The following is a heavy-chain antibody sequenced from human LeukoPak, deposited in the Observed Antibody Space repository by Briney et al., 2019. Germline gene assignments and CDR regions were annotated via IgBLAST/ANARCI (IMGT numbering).Heavy chain of an antibody. Sequence: PSETLSLTCTVSGGSISSYYWSWIRQPPGKGLEWIGYIYYSGSTNYNPSLKSRVTISVDTSKNQFSLKLSSVTAADTAVYYCARVAGTIWEAWGQGTLVTVSS. J-gene: IGHJ4*02. V-gene: IGHV4-59*01. D-gene: IGHD6-19*01. CDR2: IYYSGST. CDR3: ARVAGTIWEA. CDR1: GGSISSYY.